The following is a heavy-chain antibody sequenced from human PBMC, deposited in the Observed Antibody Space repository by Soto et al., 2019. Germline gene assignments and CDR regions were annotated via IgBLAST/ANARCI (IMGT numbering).Heavy chain of an antibody. D-gene: IGHD2-8*01. J-gene: IGHJ6*02. Sequence: GRSLRLSCAASGFTFSDHYMDWVRQDPGKGLEWVAVIWYDGSNKYYADSVKGRFTISRDNSKNTLYLQMNSLRAEDTAVYYCARDQYGVPYYYYYYGMDVWGQGTTVTVSS. CDR1: GFTFSDHY. CDR2: IWYDGSNK. CDR3: ARDQYGVPYYYYYYGMDV. V-gene: IGHV3-33*08.